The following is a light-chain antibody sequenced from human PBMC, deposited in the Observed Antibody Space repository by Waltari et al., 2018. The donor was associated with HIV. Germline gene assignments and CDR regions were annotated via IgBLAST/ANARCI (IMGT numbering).Light chain of an antibody. CDR1: HNVLSSINNENY. J-gene: IGKJ4*01. CDR3: QQYFATPPVT. V-gene: IGKV4-1*01. CDR2: WAS. Sequence: DIVLTQSPDSLAVSLGERATIRCRSSHNVLSSINNENYLAWYQQKAGQPPKLLIYWASTRESGVPDRFSGSGSGTNFTLTISSLQSEDVAVYYCQQYFATPPVTFGGGTKVEIK.